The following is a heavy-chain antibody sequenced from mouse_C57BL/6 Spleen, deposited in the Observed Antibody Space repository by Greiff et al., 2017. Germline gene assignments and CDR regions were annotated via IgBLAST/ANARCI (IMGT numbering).Heavy chain of an antibody. CDR2: IYPGDGDT. D-gene: IGHD2-4*01. V-gene: IGHV1-82*01. J-gene: IGHJ4*01. CDR3: ARGYYDYDDGAMDY. Sequence: VQGVESGPELVKPGASVKISCKASGYAFSSSWMNWVKQRTGKGLEWIGRIYPGDGDTNYNGKFKGKATLTADKSSSTAYMQLSSLTSEDSAVYFCARGYYDYDDGAMDYWGQGTSVTVSS. CDR1: GYAFSSSW.